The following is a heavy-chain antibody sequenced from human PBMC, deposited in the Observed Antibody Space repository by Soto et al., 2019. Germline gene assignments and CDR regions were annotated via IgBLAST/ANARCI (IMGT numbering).Heavy chain of an antibody. CDR3: ARALIAARLYYYGMDV. CDR2: IIPIFGTA. CDR1: GGTFSSYA. J-gene: IGHJ6*02. V-gene: IGHV1-69*13. D-gene: IGHD6-6*01. Sequence: ASVKVSCKASGGTFSSYAISWVRQAPGQGLEWMGGIIPIFGTANYAQKFQGRVTITADESTSTAYMELSSLRSEDTAVYYCARALIAARLYYYGMDVWGQGTTVTVSS.